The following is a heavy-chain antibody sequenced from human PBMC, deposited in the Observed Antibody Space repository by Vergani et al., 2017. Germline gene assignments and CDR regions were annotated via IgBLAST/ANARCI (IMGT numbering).Heavy chain of an antibody. J-gene: IGHJ2*01. Sequence: EVQLVESGGGLVQPGGSLRLSCTASGFSFSHYSMNWVRQAPGKGLEWVSAISGGGVSTFYADSVRGRFAISRDNSKNTVYLQLNSLRAEDTAVYYCAKGRGYGGNSGNWYFDLWGRGTLVTVSS. CDR2: ISGGGVST. D-gene: IGHD4-23*01. CDR1: GFSFSHYS. CDR3: AKGRGYGGNSGNWYFDL. V-gene: IGHV3-23*04.